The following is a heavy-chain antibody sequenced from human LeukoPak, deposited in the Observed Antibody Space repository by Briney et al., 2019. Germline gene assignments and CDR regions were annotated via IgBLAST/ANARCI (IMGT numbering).Heavy chain of an antibody. J-gene: IGHJ6*03. CDR2: ISAYNGNT. Sequence: ASVKVSCKASGYTFTSYGISWVRQAPGQGLEWMGWISAYNGNTNYAQKLQGRVTMTTDTSTSTAYMELRSLRSDDTAVYYCARGTSYYDSNVYFLGYYYYYYMDVWGKGTTVTVSS. V-gene: IGHV1-18*01. D-gene: IGHD3-22*01. CDR1: GYTFTSYG. CDR3: ARGTSYYDSNVYFLGYYYYYYMDV.